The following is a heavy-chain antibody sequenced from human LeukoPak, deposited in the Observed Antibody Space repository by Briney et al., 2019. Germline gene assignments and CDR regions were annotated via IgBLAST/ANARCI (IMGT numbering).Heavy chain of an antibody. D-gene: IGHD3-10*01. CDR2: IGGDGITT. Sequence: PGGSLRLSCAASGFTFSSYAMTWIRQAPGKGLEWVSAIGGDGITTYYADSVRGRFTVSKDNSENTLYLWMNSLRAEDTAVYYCTRVPGSYYVDFDYWGQGTLVTVSS. J-gene: IGHJ4*02. CDR3: TRVPGSYYVDFDY. CDR1: GFTFSSYA. V-gene: IGHV3-23*01.